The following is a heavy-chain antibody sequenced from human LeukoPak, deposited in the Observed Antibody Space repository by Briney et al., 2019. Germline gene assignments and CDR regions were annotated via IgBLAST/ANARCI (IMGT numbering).Heavy chain of an antibody. J-gene: IGHJ4*02. CDR1: GFMFSDYY. CDR2: ISNSGGSPI. CDR3: ARVRGSYAFDY. Sequence: GGSLRLSCAASGFMFSDYYLSWMRQAPGKGLEWVSYISNSGGSPIYNADSVKGRFTISRDNAKNSLYLQMNSLRAEDTAVYYCARVRGSYAFDYWGQGTLVTVSS. D-gene: IGHD1-26*01. V-gene: IGHV3-11*01.